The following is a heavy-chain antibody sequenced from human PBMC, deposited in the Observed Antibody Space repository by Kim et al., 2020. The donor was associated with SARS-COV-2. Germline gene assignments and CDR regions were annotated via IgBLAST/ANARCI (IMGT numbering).Heavy chain of an antibody. D-gene: IGHD3-3*01. CDR2: IKLDGSER. CDR3: ASPVFGVTRSAFGV. V-gene: IGHV3-7*01. J-gene: IGHJ3*01. Sequence: GSLRLSCAASGVIFSDDWMSWVRQTPGKGLEWVANIKLDGSERNYVDSVKGRFTISGDNAKNSLYLQMSSLRVEDTAIYYCASPVFGVTRSAFGVWGPGTMVTVSS. CDR1: GVIFSDDW.